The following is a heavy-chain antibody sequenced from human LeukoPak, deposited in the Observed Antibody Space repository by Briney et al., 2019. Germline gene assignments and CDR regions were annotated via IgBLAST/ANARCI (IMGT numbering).Heavy chain of an antibody. CDR3: AKDRALGEQPFDY. CDR2: ISGSGGNT. Sequence: GGSLRLSCAASGFTFSSYAMSWVRQAPGKGLEWVSTISGSGGNTYYADSGKGRFTISRDNSKNTLYLQMNSLRAEDTAVYYCAKDRALGEQPFDYWGQGTLVTVSS. J-gene: IGHJ4*02. V-gene: IGHV3-23*01. D-gene: IGHD3-16*01. CDR1: GFTFSSYA.